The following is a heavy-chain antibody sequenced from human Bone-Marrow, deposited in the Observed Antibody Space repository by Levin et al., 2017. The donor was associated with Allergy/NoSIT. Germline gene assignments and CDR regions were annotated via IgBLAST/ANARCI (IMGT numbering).Heavy chain of an antibody. CDR3: ARDSSSFDAFDI. CDR2: IIPIFGTA. D-gene: IGHD6-13*01. V-gene: IGHV1-69*13. J-gene: IGHJ3*02. Sequence: SVKVSCKASGGTFSSYAISWVRQAPGQGLEWMGGIIPIFGTANYAQKFQGRVTITADESTSTAYMELSSLRSEDTAVYYCARDSSSFDAFDIWGQGTMVTVSS. CDR1: GGTFSSYA.